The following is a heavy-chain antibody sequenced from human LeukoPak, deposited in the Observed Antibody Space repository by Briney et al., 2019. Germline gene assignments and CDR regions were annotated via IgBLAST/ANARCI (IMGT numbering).Heavy chain of an antibody. CDR1: GSSVNSDQY. D-gene: IGHD3-16*02. Sequence: PSETLSLTCDVSGSSVNSDQYWGWMRHSPGAGLEWIGSVHQTGSPYYNPSLGSRVSLSIDSTKNSFSLRLTSVTAADTAVYYCAMLRLGALSLLANAYDIWGQGTMVIVSS. V-gene: IGHV4-38-2*01. J-gene: IGHJ3*02. CDR2: VHQTGSP. CDR3: AMLRLGALSLLANAYDI.